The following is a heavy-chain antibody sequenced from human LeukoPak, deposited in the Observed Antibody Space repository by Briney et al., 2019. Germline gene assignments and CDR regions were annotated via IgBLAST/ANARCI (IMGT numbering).Heavy chain of an antibody. CDR2: IIPIFGTA. V-gene: IGHV1-69*05. J-gene: IGHJ3*02. D-gene: IGHD5-24*01. CDR1: GGTFSSYA. Sequence: VASVKVSCKASGGTFSSYAISWVRQAPGQGLEWMGRIIPIFGTANYAQKFQGRVTITTDESTSTAYMELSSLRSEDTAVYYCARGSGRWLRDDVFDIWGKGTMVTVSS. CDR3: ARGSGRWLRDDVFDI.